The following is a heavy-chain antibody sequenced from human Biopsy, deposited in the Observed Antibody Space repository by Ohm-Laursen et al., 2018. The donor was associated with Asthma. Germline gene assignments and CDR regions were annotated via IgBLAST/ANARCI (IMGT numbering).Heavy chain of an antibody. CDR2: ISWNSGTI. V-gene: IGHV3-9*01. J-gene: IGHJ6*02. Sequence: SSLRLSCAASGFSFDDYAMFWVRQAPGKGLEWVSGISWNSGTIGYADSVKGRFTISRDNAKNSLYLQMNSLGPEDTAVYYCARDMGAGPNQPPSGSGSSHLYGMDVRGQGTTVTVSS. CDR3: ARDMGAGPNQPPSGSGSSHLYGMDV. CDR1: GFSFDDYA. D-gene: IGHD3-10*01.